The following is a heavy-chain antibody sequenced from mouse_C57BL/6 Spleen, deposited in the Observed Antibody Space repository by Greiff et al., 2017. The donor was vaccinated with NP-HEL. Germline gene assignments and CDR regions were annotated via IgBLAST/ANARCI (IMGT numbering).Heavy chain of an antibody. CDR2: IYPGSGNT. J-gene: IGHJ2*01. V-gene: IGHV1-66*01. CDR3: ARGTTVDY. Sequence: VKLQESGPELVKPGASVKISCKASGYSFTSYYIHWVKQRPGQGLEWIGWIYPGSGNTKYNEKFKGKATLTADTSSSTAYMQLSSLTSEDSAVYYCARGTTVDYWGQGTTLTVSS. CDR1: GYSFTSYY. D-gene: IGHD1-1*01.